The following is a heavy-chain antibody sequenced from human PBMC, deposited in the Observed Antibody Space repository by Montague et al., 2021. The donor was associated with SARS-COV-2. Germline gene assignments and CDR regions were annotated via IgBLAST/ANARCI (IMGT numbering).Heavy chain of an antibody. J-gene: IGHJ4*02. V-gene: IGHV4-34*01. CDR3: ARGSTVTHY. CDR1: GGSFSNFY. Sequence: SETLSLTCAVYGGSFSNFYWSWIRQPPGKGLEWIGEINHRGYIDYNPSLKNRVIISIDKSKNQFSLKLSSVTAADTAVYYCARGSTVTHYWGQGTLVTVSS. CDR2: INHRGYI. D-gene: IGHD4-17*01.